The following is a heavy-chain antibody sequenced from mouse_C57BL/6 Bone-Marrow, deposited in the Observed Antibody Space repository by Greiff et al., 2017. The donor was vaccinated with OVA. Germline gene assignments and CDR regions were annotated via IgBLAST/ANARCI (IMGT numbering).Heavy chain of an antibody. V-gene: IGHV1-55*01. D-gene: IGHD3-2*02. J-gene: IGHJ3*01. Sequence: QVQLQQPGAELVKPGASVKMSCKASGYTFTSYWITWVKQRPGQGLEWIGDIYPGSGSTNYNEKFKSKATLTVDTSSSTAYMQLSSLTSEDSAVDYCARSLTAQASFAYWGQGTLVTVSA. CDR3: ARSLTAQASFAY. CDR2: IYPGSGST. CDR1: GYTFTSYW.